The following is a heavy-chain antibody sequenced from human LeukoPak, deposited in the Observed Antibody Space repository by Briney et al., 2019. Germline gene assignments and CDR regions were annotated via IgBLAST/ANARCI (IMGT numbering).Heavy chain of an antibody. J-gene: IGHJ4*02. CDR3: ARYYYGSGSYYPTDS. V-gene: IGHV3-11*06. D-gene: IGHD3-10*01. CDR2: ISSSSSYT. CDR1: GFTFSDYY. Sequence: GGSLRLSCAASGFTFSDYYMGWIRQAPGKGLEWVSCISSSSSYTNYAESVKGRFTISRDNAKNSLYLQINSLRAEDTAVYYCARYYYGSGSYYPTDSWGQGTLVTVST.